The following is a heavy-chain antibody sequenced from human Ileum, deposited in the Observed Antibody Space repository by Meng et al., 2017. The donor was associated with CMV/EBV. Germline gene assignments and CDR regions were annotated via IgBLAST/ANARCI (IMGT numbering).Heavy chain of an antibody. CDR1: GGSVSSGSYY. CDR2: MYYSGST. V-gene: IGHV4-61*01. CDR3: ARAIAVAGTRRAFDY. D-gene: IGHD6-19*01. J-gene: IGHJ4*02. Sequence: SETLSLTCTVSGGSVSSGSYYWSWIRQPPGKGLEWIGYMYYSGSTNYNPSLKSRVTISVDTSKNQFSLKLSSVTAADTAVYYCARAIAVAGTRRAFDYWGQGTLVTVSS.